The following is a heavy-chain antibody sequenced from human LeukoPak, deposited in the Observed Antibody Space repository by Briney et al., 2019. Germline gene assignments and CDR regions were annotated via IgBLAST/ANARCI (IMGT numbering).Heavy chain of an antibody. CDR1: GGSISSYY. Sequence: SETLSLTCTVSGGSISSYYWSWIRQPPGKGLEWIGYIYYSGSTNYNPSLKSRVTISVDTSKNQFSLKLSSVTAADTAVYYCARVRGERRSYYYDSSGYYFDYWGQGTLVTVSS. D-gene: IGHD3-22*01. CDR3: ARVRGERRSYYYDSSGYYFDY. V-gene: IGHV4-59*08. J-gene: IGHJ4*02. CDR2: IYYSGST.